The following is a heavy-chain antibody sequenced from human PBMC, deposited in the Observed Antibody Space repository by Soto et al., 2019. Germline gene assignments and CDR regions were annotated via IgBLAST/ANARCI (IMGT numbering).Heavy chain of an antibody. Sequence: TLSLTCAVSGDSISSGCFWGWIRQPPGKGLEWIANMYHDGNTHYNPSLKSRVTMSVDTSKNQFSLKLNSVTAADTAVYYCARESYSGYHIYDYWGQGILVTVYS. CDR2: MYHDGNT. CDR3: ARESYSGYHIYDY. CDR1: GDSISSGCF. V-gene: IGHV4-38-2*02. D-gene: IGHD5-12*01. J-gene: IGHJ4*02.